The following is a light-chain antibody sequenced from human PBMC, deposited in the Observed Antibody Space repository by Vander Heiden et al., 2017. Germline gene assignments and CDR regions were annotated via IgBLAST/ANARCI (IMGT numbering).Light chain of an antibody. V-gene: IGKV3-20*01. CDR1: QSVNSNY. CDR2: GAS. CDR3: QQDGNSPWT. J-gene: IGKJ1*01. Sequence: EIVLTQSPGTLSLSPGERATLSCRASQSVNSNYLAWYQQKPGQAPRLLIYGASTRATDIPDRFSGSGSGTDFTLTINRLEPEDFAVYYCQQDGNSPWTFGQGTKVEIK.